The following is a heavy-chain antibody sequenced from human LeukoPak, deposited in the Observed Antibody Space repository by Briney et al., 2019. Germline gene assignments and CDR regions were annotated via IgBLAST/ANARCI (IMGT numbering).Heavy chain of an antibody. CDR3: ARALVVTELMDV. CDR2: VYTSGSD. J-gene: IGHJ6*03. V-gene: IGHV4-61*02. D-gene: IGHD3-22*01. CDR1: GGSISSGRYY. Sequence: PSETLSLTCTVSGGSISSGRYYWSWIRQPAGKGLEWIGRVYTSGSDNYNPSLSSRVTMLADTSKNHFSLRLSSMTAADTAVYYCARALVVTELMDVWGKGTTVAISS.